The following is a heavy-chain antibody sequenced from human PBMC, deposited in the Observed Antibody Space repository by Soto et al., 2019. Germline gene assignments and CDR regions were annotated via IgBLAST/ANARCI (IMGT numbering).Heavy chain of an antibody. CDR2: ISGSGGST. Sequence: GGSLRLCCAASGFTFISYAMSWVRPAPGKGLEWVSAISGSGGSTYYADSVKGRFTISRDNSKNTVSLQMNTLRAEDTAVYFCAREDSIIIPAVSDFWGQGTLVTVSS. J-gene: IGHJ4*02. V-gene: IGHV3-23*01. D-gene: IGHD2-2*01. CDR3: AREDSIIIPAVSDF. CDR1: GFTFISYA.